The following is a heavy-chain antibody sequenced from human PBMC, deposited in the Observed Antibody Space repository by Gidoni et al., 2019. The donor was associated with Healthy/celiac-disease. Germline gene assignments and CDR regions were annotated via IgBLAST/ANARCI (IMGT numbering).Heavy chain of an antibody. CDR2: IYTSGST. Sequence: QVQLQESGPGLVKISQTLSLPCTVSGGSISSGSYYWSWIRQPAGKGLEWIGRIYTSGSTNYNPSLKSRVTISVDTSKNQFSLKLSSVTAADTAVYYCARDADYEGWFDPWGQGTLVTVSS. J-gene: IGHJ5*02. V-gene: IGHV4-61*02. CDR3: ARDADYEGWFDP. CDR1: GGSISSGSYY. D-gene: IGHD4-17*01.